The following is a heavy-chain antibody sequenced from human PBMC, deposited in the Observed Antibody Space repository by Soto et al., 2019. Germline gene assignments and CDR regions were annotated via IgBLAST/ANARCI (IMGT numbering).Heavy chain of an antibody. CDR3: ARDSGSGYSYVAWFDP. J-gene: IGHJ5*02. D-gene: IGHD5-18*01. CDR2: IIPIFGTA. V-gene: IGHV1-69*13. Sequence: GASVKVSCKASGGTFSSYAISWVRQAPGQGLEWMGGIIPIFGTANYAQKFQGRVTITADESTSTAYMELSSLRSEDTAVYYCARDSGSGYSYVAWFDPWGQGTLVTVSS. CDR1: GGTFSSYA.